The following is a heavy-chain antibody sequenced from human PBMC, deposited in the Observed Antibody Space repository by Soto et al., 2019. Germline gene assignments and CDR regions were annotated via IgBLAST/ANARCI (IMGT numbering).Heavy chain of an antibody. CDR3: ARGVAAAGTFY. Sequence: SETLSLTCVGVSFGTYYWSWIRQPPGKGLEWLGYIFSSEHFKYNPSLKSRLTISVDPSKNHVSLRLTSVTAADTAVYYCARGVAAAGTFYWGQGTLVTVSS. J-gene: IGHJ4*02. CDR1: VSFGTYY. V-gene: IGHV4-59*01. D-gene: IGHD6-13*01. CDR2: IFSSEHF.